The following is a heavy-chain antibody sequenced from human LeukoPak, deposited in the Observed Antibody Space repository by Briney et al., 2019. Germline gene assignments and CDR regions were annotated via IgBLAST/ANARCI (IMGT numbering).Heavy chain of an antibody. J-gene: IGHJ6*02. CDR1: GFTFSSYA. CDR3: ARDLGFYDSSGFYYSYCYGMDV. Sequence: PGGSLRLSCAASGFTFSSYAMYWVRQAPGKGLEWVAVVSYDGSNKYYADSVKGRFTISRDNSKNTLSLQMSSLRAEDTAVFYCARDLGFYDSSGFYYSYCYGMDVWGQGTTVTVSS. CDR2: VSYDGSNK. V-gene: IGHV3-30-3*01. D-gene: IGHD3-22*01.